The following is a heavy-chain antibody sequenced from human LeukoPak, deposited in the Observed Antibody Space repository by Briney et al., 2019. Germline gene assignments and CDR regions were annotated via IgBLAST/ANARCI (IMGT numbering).Heavy chain of an antibody. CDR1: GFTFSSYA. J-gene: IGHJ6*02. CDR2: ISYDGSNK. V-gene: IGHV3-30-3*01. Sequence: GGSLRLSCAASGFTFSSYAMHWVRQAPGKGLEWVAVISYDGSNKYYADSVKGRFTISRDNSKNTLYLQMNSLRAEDTAVYYWARDRGSSGLISYYYYGMAVWGQGTTAPVSS. D-gene: IGHD3-22*01. CDR3: ARDRGSSGLISYYYYGMAV.